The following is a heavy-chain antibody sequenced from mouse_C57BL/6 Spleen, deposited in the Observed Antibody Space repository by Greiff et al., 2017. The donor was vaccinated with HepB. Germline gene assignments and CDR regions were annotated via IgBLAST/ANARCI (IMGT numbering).Heavy chain of an antibody. V-gene: IGHV1-81*01. Sequence: QVQLQQSGAELARPGASVKLSCKASGYTFTSYGISWVKQRTGQGLEWIGEIYPRSGNTYYNEKFKGKATLTADKSSSTAYMELRSLTSEDSAVYFCARLGGNDVLYYAMDYWGQGTSVTVSS. J-gene: IGHJ4*01. CDR1: GYTFTSYG. CDR2: IYPRSGNT. D-gene: IGHD2-12*01. CDR3: ARLGGNDVLYYAMDY.